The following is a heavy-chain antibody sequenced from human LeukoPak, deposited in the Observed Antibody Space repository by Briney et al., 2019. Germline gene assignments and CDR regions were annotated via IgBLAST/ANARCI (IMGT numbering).Heavy chain of an antibody. CDR3: ARRRGSGSSGYFDY. CDR1: VASISSSSYY. J-gene: IGHJ4*02. CDR2: IYYNGIT. Sequence: PSETLSLTCTVSVASISSSSYYWGWIRQSPGRGLEWIGTIYYNGITYFNPSLKSRITISEDTSKNQFSLKLSSVTAADTAVYYCARRRGSGSSGYFDYWGQGTLVTVSS. D-gene: IGHD6-19*01. V-gene: IGHV4-39*01.